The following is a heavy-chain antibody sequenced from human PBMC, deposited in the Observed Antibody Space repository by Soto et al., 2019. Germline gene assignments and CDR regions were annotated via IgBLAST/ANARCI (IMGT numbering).Heavy chain of an antibody. CDR3: ARDVGATGD. J-gene: IGHJ4*02. CDR1: GYTFTSYA. D-gene: IGHD1-26*01. V-gene: IGHV1-3*01. CDR2: INAGNGNT. Sequence: QVQLVQSGAEVKKPGASVKVSCKASGYTFTSYAMHWVRQAPGQRLEWMGWINAGNGNTKYSQKFQGRVTITRDTTTLTAYMGLSSLRSEDTDVYYCARDVGATGDWGQGTLVTVSS.